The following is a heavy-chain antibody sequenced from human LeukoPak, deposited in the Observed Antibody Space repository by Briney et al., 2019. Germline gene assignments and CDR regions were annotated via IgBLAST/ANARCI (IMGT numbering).Heavy chain of an antibody. Sequence: ASVKVSCKASGYTFTRYHIHWVRQAPGQGLEWMGRNNPYSGDTNYAQKFQARVTMTRDTYITTAYMDLSSLTPDDTAVYFCARDQGSLTRSWYTGYWGQGTQVTVSS. CDR2: NNPYSGDT. J-gene: IGHJ4*02. D-gene: IGHD6-13*01. CDR1: GYTFTRYH. CDR3: ARDQGSLTRSWYTGY. V-gene: IGHV1-2*06.